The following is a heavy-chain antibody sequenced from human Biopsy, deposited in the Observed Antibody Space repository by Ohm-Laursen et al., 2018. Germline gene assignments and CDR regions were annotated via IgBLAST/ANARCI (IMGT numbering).Heavy chain of an antibody. CDR1: RFTFYDYA. CDR3: AKDVRVKVQLDGMDV. CDR2: ISWHSGSR. V-gene: IGHV3-9*01. J-gene: IGHJ6*02. Sequence: SLRLSCAASRFTFYDYAMHWVRQAPGKGLEWVSGISWHSGSRGYADSVKGRFTISRDNAKKLLYLQMNSLRAEDTALYYCAKDVRVKVQLDGMDVWGQGTTVTVSS. D-gene: IGHD1-1*01.